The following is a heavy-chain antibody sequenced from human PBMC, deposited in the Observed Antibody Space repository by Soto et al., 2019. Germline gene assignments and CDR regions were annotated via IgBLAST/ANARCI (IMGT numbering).Heavy chain of an antibody. CDR3: AKGGYYSLFDI. D-gene: IGHD3-16*01. Sequence: EMQLLESGGGLVQPGGSLRHSCVASGFPFRSYAMSWVRQTPGKGLEWVSGISGSGGRTYYADSVKGRFTISRDNSNNTLSLQMHILRVEGTAVYFCAKGGYYSLFDIWGQGTMVTVSA. CDR1: GFPFRSYA. CDR2: ISGSGGRT. V-gene: IGHV3-23*01. J-gene: IGHJ3*02.